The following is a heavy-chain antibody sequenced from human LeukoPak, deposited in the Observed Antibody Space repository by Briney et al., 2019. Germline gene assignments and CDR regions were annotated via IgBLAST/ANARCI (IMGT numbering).Heavy chain of an antibody. Sequence: SETLSLTCTVSGGSISSYYWSWIRQPPGKGLEWIGYIYYSGSTNYNPSLKSRVTISVDTSKNQFSLKLSSVTAADTAVYYCARLMYYDSSGSDYWGQRTLVTVS. D-gene: IGHD3-22*01. CDR3: ARLMYYDSSGSDY. J-gene: IGHJ4*02. CDR2: IYYSGST. CDR1: GGSISSYY. V-gene: IGHV4-59*08.